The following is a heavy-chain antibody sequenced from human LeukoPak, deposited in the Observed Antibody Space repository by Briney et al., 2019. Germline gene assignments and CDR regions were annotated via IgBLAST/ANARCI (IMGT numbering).Heavy chain of an antibody. CDR3: AKGSGWYDTPFDY. V-gene: IGHV3-23*01. J-gene: IGHJ4*02. Sequence: GGSLRLSCAASGFTFSSYAVSWVRQAPGKGLEWVSAISGSGGSTYYADSVKGRFTISRDNSKNTLYLQMNSLRAEDTAVYYCAKGSGWYDTPFDYWGQGTLVTVSS. CDR1: GFTFSSYA. D-gene: IGHD6-19*01. CDR2: ISGSGGST.